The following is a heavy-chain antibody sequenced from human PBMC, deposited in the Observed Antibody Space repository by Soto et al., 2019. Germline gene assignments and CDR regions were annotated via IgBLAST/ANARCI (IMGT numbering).Heavy chain of an antibody. Sequence: GGSLRLSCAASGFTFSNYAMGWVRQAQGKGLEWVSNIANSEGATYYADSVKGRFTISRDNSKNMLHLQMNSLRAEDTAIYYGVKTLGGNWNFHHWGQGTLVTVSS. CDR1: GFTFSNYA. D-gene: IGHD1-1*01. CDR2: IANSEGAT. CDR3: VKTLGGNWNFHH. J-gene: IGHJ1*01. V-gene: IGHV3-23*01.